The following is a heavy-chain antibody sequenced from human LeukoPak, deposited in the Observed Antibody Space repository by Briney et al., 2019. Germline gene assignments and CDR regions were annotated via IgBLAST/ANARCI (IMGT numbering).Heavy chain of an antibody. CDR3: AKGASYYDSSGYPDY. V-gene: IGHV3-9*01. J-gene: IGHJ4*02. CDR1: GFTFDDYA. D-gene: IGHD3-22*01. Sequence: GRSLRLSCAASGFTFDDYAMHWVRQAPGKGLEWVSGISWNSGSIGYADSVKGRFTISRDNAKNSLYLQMNSLRAEDTALYYCAKGASYYDSSGYPDYWGQGTLVTVSS. CDR2: ISWNSGSI.